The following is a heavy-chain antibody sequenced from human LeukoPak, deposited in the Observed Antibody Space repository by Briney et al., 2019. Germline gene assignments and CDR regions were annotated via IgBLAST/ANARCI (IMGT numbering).Heavy chain of an antibody. CDR2: IIPIFGTA. CDR3: ARDPPDY. CDR1: GYTLTELS. Sequence: GASVKVSCKVSGYTLTELSMHWVRQAPGQGLEWMGGIIPIFGTANYAQKFQGRVTITADESTSTAYMELSSLRSEDTAVYYCARDPPDYWGQGTLVTVSS. V-gene: IGHV1-69*13. J-gene: IGHJ4*02.